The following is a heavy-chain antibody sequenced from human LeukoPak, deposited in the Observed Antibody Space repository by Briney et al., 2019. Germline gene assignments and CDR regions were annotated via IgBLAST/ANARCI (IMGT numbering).Heavy chain of an antibody. Sequence: SETLSLTCTVSGDSISTYQWSWIRQPPGKGLEWIGYISYSGGTMYNPSLRSRVTISIDTSKNQFSLKLSSVTAADTAVYYCARVGRGDHTWGNYSFDYWGQGALVTVSS. CDR2: ISYSGGT. CDR1: GDSISTYQ. CDR3: ARVGRGDHTWGNYSFDY. V-gene: IGHV4-59*01. D-gene: IGHD3-16*01. J-gene: IGHJ4*02.